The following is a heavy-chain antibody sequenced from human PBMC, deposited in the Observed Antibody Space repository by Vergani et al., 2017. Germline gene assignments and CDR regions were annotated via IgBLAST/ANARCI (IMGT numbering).Heavy chain of an antibody. V-gene: IGHV3-15*01. CDR2: IKSKTDGGTT. Sequence: EVQLVESGGGLVKPGGSLRLSCAASGFTFSNAWMSWVRQAPGKGLEWVGRIKSKTDGGTTDYAAPVKGRFTISRDASKNTLYLQMNSLKTEDTAVYDCTTGGDGILRIPYWGQGTLVTVSS. CDR1: GFTFSNAW. CDR3: TTGGDGILRIPY. D-gene: IGHD2-15*01. J-gene: IGHJ4*02.